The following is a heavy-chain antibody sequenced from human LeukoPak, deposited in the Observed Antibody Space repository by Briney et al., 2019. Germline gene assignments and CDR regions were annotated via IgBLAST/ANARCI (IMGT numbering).Heavy chain of an antibody. Sequence: GRSLRLSCAASGFTFDDYAMHWARQAPGKGLEWVSGLSWNSGSTYYADSVKGRFTISRDNSKNTLYLQMNSLRAEDTAVYYCAKDDHDPYSGNYGGHAYWGQGTLVTVSS. CDR1: GFTFDDYA. CDR3: AKDDHDPYSGNYGGHAY. CDR2: LSWNSGST. V-gene: IGHV3-9*01. J-gene: IGHJ4*02. D-gene: IGHD1-26*01.